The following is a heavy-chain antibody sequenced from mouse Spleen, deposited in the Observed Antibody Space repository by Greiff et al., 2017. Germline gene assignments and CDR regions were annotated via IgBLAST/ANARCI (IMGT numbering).Heavy chain of an antibody. J-gene: IGHJ2*01. D-gene: IGHD2-2*01. CDR1: GFTFSSYG. CDR3: ARHQDGYGDY. Sequence: EVKLVESGGGLVKPGGSLKLSCAASGFTFSSYGMSWVRQTPEKRLEWVATISGGGSYTYYPDSVKGRFTISRDNAKNNLYLQMSSLRSEDTALYYCARHQDGYGDYWGQGTTLTVSS. V-gene: IGHV5-9-2*01. CDR2: ISGGGSYT.